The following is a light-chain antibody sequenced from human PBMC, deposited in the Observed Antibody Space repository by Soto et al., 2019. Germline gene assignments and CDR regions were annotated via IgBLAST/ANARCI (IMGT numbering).Light chain of an antibody. Sequence: QSALTQPASVSGSPGQSITISCTGANSDVGNFDRVSWYQQRPGKAPLLIIYEGTKRPSGVSNRFSGSESDKAASLTISGLQAEDEADYYCCAYAHSGTFVRFGGGTKLTVL. CDR3: CAYAHSGTFVR. V-gene: IGLV2-23*03. CDR2: EGT. CDR1: NSDVGNFDR. J-gene: IGLJ2*01.